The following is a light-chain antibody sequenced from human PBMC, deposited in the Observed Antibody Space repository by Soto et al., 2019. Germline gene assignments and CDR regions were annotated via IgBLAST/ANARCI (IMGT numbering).Light chain of an antibody. J-gene: IGLJ3*02. CDR3: CSYAGSSTFRV. V-gene: IGLV2-23*02. CDR1: SSDVGSYNL. Sequence: QSALTQPASVSGSPGQSITISCTGTSSDVGSYNLDSWYQQHPGKAPKLMIYEVSKRPSGVSNRFSGSKSGNTASLTISGLQAEDEADYYCCSYAGSSTFRVFGGGTQLTVL. CDR2: EVS.